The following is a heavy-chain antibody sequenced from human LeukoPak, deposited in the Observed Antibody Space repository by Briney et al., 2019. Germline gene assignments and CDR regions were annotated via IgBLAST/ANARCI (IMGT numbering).Heavy chain of an antibody. D-gene: IGHD3-22*01. CDR3: ARESYYYDSSGYYNDAFDI. CDR2: INAHNGNT. Sequence: EASVKVSCKASGYTFTSYGISWVRQAPGQGLEWMGWINAHNGNTNYAQELQGRVTMTTDTSTSTAYMELSSLRSEDTAVYYCARESYYYDSSGYYNDAFDIWGQGTMVTVSS. V-gene: IGHV1-18*01. J-gene: IGHJ3*02. CDR1: GYTFTSYG.